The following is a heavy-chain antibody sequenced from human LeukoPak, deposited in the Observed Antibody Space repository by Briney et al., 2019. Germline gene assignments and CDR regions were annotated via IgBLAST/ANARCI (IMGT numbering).Heavy chain of an antibody. Sequence: PGGSLRLSCAASGLTLSDHYRDWVRQAPGKGLEWVGRTRNKVNGYTTEYAASVKGRFTISRDDSKNSLYLQLSSLKTEDTAMYYCVRVRGSGWDQNYFDCWGQGTLVTVSS. J-gene: IGHJ4*02. D-gene: IGHD6-19*01. CDR1: GLTLSDHY. V-gene: IGHV3-72*01. CDR2: TRNKVNGYTT. CDR3: VRVRGSGWDQNYFDC.